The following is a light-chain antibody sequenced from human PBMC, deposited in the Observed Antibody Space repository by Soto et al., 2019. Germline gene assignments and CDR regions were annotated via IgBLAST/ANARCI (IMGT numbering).Light chain of an antibody. V-gene: IGLV2-14*03. CDR2: DVS. J-gene: IGLJ1*01. CDR1: SSDFGGYDY. CDR3: SSYTTSSTPCV. Sequence: QSVLTQPASVSGSPGQSIIIPCPGTSSDFGGYDYVSWYQHHPGKAPKLIICDVSDRPSGVSNRFSGSKSGNTASLTISGLQAEDEGDYYCSSYTTSSTPCVFGTGTKSPS.